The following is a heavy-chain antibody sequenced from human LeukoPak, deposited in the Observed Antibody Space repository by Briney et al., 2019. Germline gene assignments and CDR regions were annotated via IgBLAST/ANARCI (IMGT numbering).Heavy chain of an antibody. D-gene: IGHD4-17*01. Sequence: GGSLRLSCSASGFSFSICSMHWVRQAPGKGLEYVSAISNNGGHTNYADSVKGRFTISRDNSKNTLYLQKSSLRAEGTAVYYCVKATVTSSYFDYFDSWGQGTRVTVSS. CDR3: VKATVTSSYFDYFDS. CDR1: GFSFSICS. V-gene: IGHV3-64D*09. CDR2: ISNNGGHT. J-gene: IGHJ4*02.